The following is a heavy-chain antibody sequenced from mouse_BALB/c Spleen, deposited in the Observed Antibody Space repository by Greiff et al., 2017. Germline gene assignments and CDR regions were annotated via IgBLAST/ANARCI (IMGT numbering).Heavy chain of an antibody. J-gene: IGHJ4*01. CDR3: ARQGAGYDGYSYAMDY. Sequence: DVKLVESGGGLVQPGGSLKLSCAASGFTFSSYTMSWVRQTPEKRLEWVAYISNGGGSTYYPDTVKGRFTISRDNAKNTLYLQMSSLKSEDTAMYYCARQGAGYDGYSYAMDYWGQGTSVTVSS. CDR2: ISNGGGST. D-gene: IGHD2-3*01. V-gene: IGHV5-12-2*01. CDR1: GFTFSSYT.